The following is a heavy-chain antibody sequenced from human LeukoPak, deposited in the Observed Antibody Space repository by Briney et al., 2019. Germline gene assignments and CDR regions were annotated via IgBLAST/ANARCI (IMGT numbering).Heavy chain of an antibody. CDR3: AWRALTYGMDV. CDR1: GYTFTSYD. V-gene: IGHV1-8*01. Sequence: ASVKVSCKASGYTFTSYDSNWVRQATGQGVEWMGWMNPNSGNTGYAQKFQGRVTMTRNTSISTAYMELSSLRSEDTAVYYCAWRALTYGMDVWGQGTTVTVSS. CDR2: MNPNSGNT. J-gene: IGHJ6*02.